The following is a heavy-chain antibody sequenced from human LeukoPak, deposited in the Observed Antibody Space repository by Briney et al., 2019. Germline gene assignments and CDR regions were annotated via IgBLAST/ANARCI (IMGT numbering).Heavy chain of an antibody. CDR2: IYYSGST. CDR3: ARGGGWRTVTTRFDP. Sequence: PSETLSLTCTVSGGSISSGVYYWSWIRQHPGKGLEWIGYIYYSGSTYYNPSLKSRVTISVDTSKTQFSLKLSSVTAADTAVYYCARGGGWRTVTTRFDPWGQGTLVTVSS. D-gene: IGHD4-17*01. V-gene: IGHV4-31*03. J-gene: IGHJ5*02. CDR1: GGSISSGVYY.